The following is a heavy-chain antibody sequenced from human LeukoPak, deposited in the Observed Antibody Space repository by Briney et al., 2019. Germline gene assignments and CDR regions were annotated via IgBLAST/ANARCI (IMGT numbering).Heavy chain of an antibody. D-gene: IGHD3-10*01. CDR3: VRGAKVRGDAFDI. V-gene: IGHV3-72*01. Sequence: GGSLRLSCAASGFTFSDHYFDWVRQAPGKGLEWVSRLRSKAESYTTNYAAPVKGRFTISHDDSKNSLYLQMNSLKIDDSAVYYCVRGAKVRGDAFDIWGRGTAVTVSS. CDR2: LRSKAESYTT. CDR1: GFTFSDHY. J-gene: IGHJ3*02.